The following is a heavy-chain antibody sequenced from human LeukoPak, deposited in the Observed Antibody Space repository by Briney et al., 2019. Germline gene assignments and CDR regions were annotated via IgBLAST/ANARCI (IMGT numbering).Heavy chain of an antibody. CDR1: GFTFSAYA. J-gene: IGHJ4*02. D-gene: IGHD6-13*01. CDR2: ISYDGSNK. CDR3: ARDKGMKKGFDY. V-gene: IGHV3-30*01. Sequence: GGSLRLSCAASGFTFSAYAMHWVRQAPGKGLEWVAVISYDGSNKYYADSVKGRFTISGDKSKDTLYLQMNSLRPEDTAVYYCARDKGMKKGFDYWGQGTLVTVSS.